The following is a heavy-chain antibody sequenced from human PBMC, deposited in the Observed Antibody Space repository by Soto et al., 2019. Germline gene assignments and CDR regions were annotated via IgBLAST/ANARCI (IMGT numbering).Heavy chain of an antibody. CDR1: VVTVCGSA. Sequence: GALRSSCAPPVVTVCGSAMWWVRQAPGKGLQWVSTIGASTNPYYPDSVKGRFTISRDNSKNTLYLQMNSLRAEDTAVYYCARVNIYCYGMDVWGQGTTVTVSS. V-gene: IGHV3-23*01. J-gene: IGHJ6*02. CDR3: ARVNIYCYGMDV. CDR2: IGASTNP.